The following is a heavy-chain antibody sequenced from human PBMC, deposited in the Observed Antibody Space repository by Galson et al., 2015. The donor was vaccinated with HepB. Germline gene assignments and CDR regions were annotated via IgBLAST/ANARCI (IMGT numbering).Heavy chain of an antibody. J-gene: IGHJ5*02. D-gene: IGHD4/OR15-4a*01. V-gene: IGHV1-18*01. CDR2: ISGYSGDA. CDR3: ARGDVVVVPGAPYPGDWFAP. Sequence: SVKVSCKASGYSFTNYGVSWVRRAPGQGLEWMGWISGYSGDANYAQNLQGRVTMTTETSTNTAYLELKSLKSDDTALYYCARGDVVVVPGAPYPGDWFAPWGQGTLVIVSS. CDR1: GYSFTNYG.